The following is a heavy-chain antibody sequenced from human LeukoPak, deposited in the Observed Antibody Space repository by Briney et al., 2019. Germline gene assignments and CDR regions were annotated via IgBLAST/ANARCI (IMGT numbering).Heavy chain of an antibody. V-gene: IGHV4-59*01. D-gene: IGHD3-16*01. CDR3: TRGAGWLIDY. CDR2: FYNSGRS. J-gene: IGHJ4*02. Sequence: SETLSLTCTVSDDSISDYYRGWIWQPPGKGLEWIGYFYNSGRSTYNPSLKSRVTISADTSKNHFSLKLNSVTTADTAVYYCTRGAGWLIDYWGQGILVTVSS. CDR1: DDSISDYY.